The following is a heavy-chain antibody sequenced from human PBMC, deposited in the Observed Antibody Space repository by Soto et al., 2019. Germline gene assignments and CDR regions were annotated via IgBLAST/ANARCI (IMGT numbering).Heavy chain of an antibody. V-gene: IGHV3-30-3*01. Sequence: GVSLRLSFAASGFTFSSYAMHRGRQAPGKGLEGEAVISYVGSNKYYAKSVKGRFTISRDNSKSTLYLQMNSLRAEETAVYYCARDYFTGTTQLPGALGYWGQGTLVTVSS. CDR1: GFTFSSYA. D-gene: IGHD1-7*01. CDR3: ARDYFTGTTQLPGALGY. J-gene: IGHJ4*02. CDR2: ISYVGSNK.